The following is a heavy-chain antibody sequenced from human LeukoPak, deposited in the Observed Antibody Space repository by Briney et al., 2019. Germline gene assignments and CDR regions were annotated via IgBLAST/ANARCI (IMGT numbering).Heavy chain of an antibody. J-gene: IGHJ3*02. CDR3: ARDRSYYYADAFDI. Sequence: PGGSLRLSCAASGFTFSSYAMSWVRQAPGKGLEWVSAISGSGGSTYYADSVKGRFTISRDNAKNSLYLQMNSLRAEDTAVYYCARDRSYYYADAFDIWGQGTMVTVSS. D-gene: IGHD3-10*01. V-gene: IGHV3-23*01. CDR2: ISGSGGST. CDR1: GFTFSSYA.